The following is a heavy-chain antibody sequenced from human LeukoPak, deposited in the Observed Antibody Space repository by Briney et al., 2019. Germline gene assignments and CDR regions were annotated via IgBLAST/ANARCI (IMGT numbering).Heavy chain of an antibody. J-gene: IGHJ4*02. V-gene: IGHV3-23*01. CDR3: AKVGKQWLVQETYYFDY. D-gene: IGHD6-19*01. CDR1: GFTFSSYA. Sequence: PGGSLTLSCAASGFTFSSYAMRWVRPAPGKGLKWVSAISGSCGSTYYADSVKSRFTISRDNSKNTLYLQMNSLRAEDTAVYYCAKVGKQWLVQETYYFDYWGQGTLVTVSS. CDR2: ISGSCGST.